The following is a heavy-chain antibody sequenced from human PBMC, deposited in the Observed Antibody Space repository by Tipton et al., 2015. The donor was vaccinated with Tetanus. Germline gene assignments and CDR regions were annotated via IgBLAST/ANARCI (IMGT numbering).Heavy chain of an antibody. J-gene: IGHJ6*02. Sequence: TLSLTCTVSGGSINRYYWSWIRQSPGKGLEWFGYINYSGTTNYASSLQSRVIISVDTSKNQFSLKLNSVTAADTAVYYCARDRDYYGSGSRGMDVWGQGTRVTVSS. CDR1: GGSINRYY. CDR3: ARDRDYYGSGSRGMDV. CDR2: INYSGTT. V-gene: IGHV4-59*01. D-gene: IGHD3-10*01.